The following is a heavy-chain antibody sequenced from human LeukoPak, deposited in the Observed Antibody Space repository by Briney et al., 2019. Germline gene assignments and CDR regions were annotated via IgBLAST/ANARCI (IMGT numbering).Heavy chain of an antibody. D-gene: IGHD3-3*01. V-gene: IGHV3-23*01. Sequence: GGSLRLSCAASGFTFSSYAMSWVRQAPGKGLEWVSAISGSGGSTYYPDSVKGRFTISRDNSKNTLYLQMNSLRAEDTAVYYCATMYYDFWSGYLEDYWGQGTLVTVSS. J-gene: IGHJ4*02. CDR2: ISGSGGST. CDR3: ATMYYDFWSGYLEDY. CDR1: GFTFSSYA.